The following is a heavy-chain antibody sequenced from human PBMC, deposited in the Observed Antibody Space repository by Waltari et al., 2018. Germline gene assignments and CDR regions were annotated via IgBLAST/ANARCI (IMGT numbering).Heavy chain of an antibody. Sequence: QVQLQESGPGLVKPSQTLSLTCTVSGGSISSGGYYWSWIRQPPGKGLEWIGFIYYSGSTYYNPSLKSRVTISIDTSKNQFSLKLSSVTAADTAVYYCARAVACSSASCYDTPYYFDYWGQGTLVTVSS. J-gene: IGHJ4*02. CDR3: ARAVACSSASCYDTPYYFDY. V-gene: IGHV4-31*03. D-gene: IGHD2-2*01. CDR2: IYYSGST. CDR1: GGSISSGGYY.